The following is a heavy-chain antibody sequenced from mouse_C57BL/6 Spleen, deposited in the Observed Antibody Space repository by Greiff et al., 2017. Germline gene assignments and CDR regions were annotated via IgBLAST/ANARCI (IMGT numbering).Heavy chain of an antibody. CDR3: ARPLYYGSSLDY. Sequence: VQLQQPGAELVMPGASVKLSCKASGYTFTSYWMHWVKQRPGQGLEWIGEIDPSDSYTNYNQKFKGKYTLTVDKSSSTAYMQLSSLTSEDSAVYYCARPLYYGSSLDYWGQGTTLTVSS. D-gene: IGHD1-1*01. CDR2: IDPSDSYT. J-gene: IGHJ2*01. CDR1: GYTFTSYW. V-gene: IGHV1-69*01.